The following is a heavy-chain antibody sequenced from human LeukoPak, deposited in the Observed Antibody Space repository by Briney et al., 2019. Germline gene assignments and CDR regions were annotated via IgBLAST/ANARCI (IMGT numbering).Heavy chain of an antibody. CDR3: ARVPYDFWSGGRDY. Sequence: SETLSLTCTVSGGSISSGGYYWGWIRQPPGKGLEWIGYIYHSGSTYYNPSLKSRVTISVDRSKNQFSLKLSSVTAADTAVYYCARVPYDFWSGGRDYWGQGTLVTVSS. V-gene: IGHV4-30-2*01. CDR2: IYHSGST. CDR1: GGSISSGGYY. D-gene: IGHD3-3*01. J-gene: IGHJ4*02.